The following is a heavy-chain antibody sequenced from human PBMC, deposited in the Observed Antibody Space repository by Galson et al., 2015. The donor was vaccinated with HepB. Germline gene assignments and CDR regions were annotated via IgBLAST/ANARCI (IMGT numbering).Heavy chain of an antibody. CDR3: ARDRIIGVGSGSYYLGGTFDY. Sequence: SVKVSCKASGYTFTSYAMHWVRQAPGQRLEWMGWINAGNGNTKYSQKFQGRVTITRDTSASTAYMELSSLRSEDTAVYYCARDRIIGVGSGSYYLGGTFDYWGQGTLVTVSS. J-gene: IGHJ4*02. V-gene: IGHV1-3*01. D-gene: IGHD1-26*01. CDR1: GYTFTSYA. CDR2: INAGNGNT.